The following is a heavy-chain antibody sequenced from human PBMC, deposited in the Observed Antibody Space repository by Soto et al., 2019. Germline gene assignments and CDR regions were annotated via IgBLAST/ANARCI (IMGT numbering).Heavy chain of an antibody. CDR3: XRDHLILPAHDFFYGSDV. CDR2: IPQDGVDG. D-gene: IGHD2-21*02. J-gene: IGHJ6*02. CDR1: GFTFSMYS. V-gene: IGHV3-7*03. Sequence: GGSLRLSCEVSGFTFSMYSMSWVRQSPGKGLEWVAKIPQDGVDGHYADSVKGRFTISRDNGKNSLYLQLNNLRAEDTAVYYCXRDHLILPAHDFFYGSDVWGRGATVTVSS.